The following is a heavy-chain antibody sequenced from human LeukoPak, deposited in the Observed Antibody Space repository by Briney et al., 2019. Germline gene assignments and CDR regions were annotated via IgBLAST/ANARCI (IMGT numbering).Heavy chain of an antibody. CDR2: IYYSGST. Sequence: SQTLSLTCTVSGGSISSGDYYWSWIRQPPGKGLEWIGYIYYSGSTYYNPSLKSRVTISVDTSKNQFSLKLSSVTAADAAVYYCARDNLGGSDAFDIWGQGTMVTVSS. CDR3: ARDNLGGSDAFDI. CDR1: GGSISSGDYY. J-gene: IGHJ3*02. D-gene: IGHD3-16*01. V-gene: IGHV4-30-4*01.